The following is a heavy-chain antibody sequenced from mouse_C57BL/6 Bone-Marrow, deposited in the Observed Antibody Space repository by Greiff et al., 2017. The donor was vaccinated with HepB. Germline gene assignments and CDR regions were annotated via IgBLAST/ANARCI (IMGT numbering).Heavy chain of an antibody. CDR3: AREGDDPLFDY. CDR2: INPYNGGT. J-gene: IGHJ2*01. V-gene: IGHV1-19*01. Sequence: EVQLQQSGPVLVKPGASVKMSCKASGYTFTDYYMNWVKQSHGKSLEWIGVINPYNGGTSYNQKFKGKATLTVDKSSSTAYMELNSLTSEDSAVYYCAREGDDPLFDYWGQGTTLTVSS. CDR1: GYTFTDYY. D-gene: IGHD2-3*01.